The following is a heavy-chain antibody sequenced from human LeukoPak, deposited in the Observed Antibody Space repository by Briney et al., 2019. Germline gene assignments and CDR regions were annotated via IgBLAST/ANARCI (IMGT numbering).Heavy chain of an antibody. J-gene: IGHJ3*02. CDR1: GFTFSSYA. Sequence: GSLRLSCAASGFTFSSYAMSWVRQAPGKGLEWVSAISGSGGSTYYADSVKGRFTISRDNSKNTLYLQMNSLRAEDTAVYYCARDSFLAYCGGDCRPDAFDIWGQGTMVTVTS. CDR2: ISGSGGST. CDR3: ARDSFLAYCGGDCRPDAFDI. D-gene: IGHD2-21*01. V-gene: IGHV3-23*01.